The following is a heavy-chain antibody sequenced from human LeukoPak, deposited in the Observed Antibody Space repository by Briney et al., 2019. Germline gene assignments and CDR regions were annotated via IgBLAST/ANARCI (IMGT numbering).Heavy chain of an antibody. CDR2: IYDSGST. J-gene: IGHJ5*02. CDR3: ARGILTGSDAGDNWFDP. V-gene: IGHV4-39*07. Sequence: SETLSLTCTVSGGSIRSSYYYWGWIRQPPGKGLEWIGSIYDSGSTYYNPSLKSRVTISVDTSKNQFSLKLSSVTAADTAVYYCARGILTGSDAGDNWFDPWGQGTLVTVSS. D-gene: IGHD3-9*01. CDR1: GGSIRSSYYY.